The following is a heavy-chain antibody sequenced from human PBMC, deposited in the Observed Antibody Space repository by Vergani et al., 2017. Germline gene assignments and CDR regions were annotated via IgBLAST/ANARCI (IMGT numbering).Heavy chain of an antibody. CDR2: ISAYNGNT. CDR3: ARAVYGDYGWFDP. Sequence: QVQLVQSGAEVKKPGASVKVSCKASGYTFTSYGISWVRQAPGQGLEWMGWISAYNGNTNYAQKLQGRVTITADESTSTAYMELSSLISEDTAVYYCARAVYGDYGWFDPWGQGTLVTVSS. CDR1: GYTFTSYG. V-gene: IGHV1-18*01. D-gene: IGHD4-17*01. J-gene: IGHJ5*02.